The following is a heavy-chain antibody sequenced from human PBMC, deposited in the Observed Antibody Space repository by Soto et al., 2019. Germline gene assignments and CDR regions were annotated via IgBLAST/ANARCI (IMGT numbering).Heavy chain of an antibody. D-gene: IGHD6-6*01. CDR3: ARQRARGQLVALSRLDMDV. V-gene: IGHV1-3*01. CDR1: GYTFTSYA. J-gene: IGHJ6*03. CDR2: INAGNGNT. Sequence: ASVKVSCKASGYTFTSYAMHWVRQAPGQRLEWMGWINAGNGNTKYSQKFQGRVTITRDTSASTAYMELSSLRSEDTAVYYCARQRARGQLVALSRLDMDVWGKGTTVTVSS.